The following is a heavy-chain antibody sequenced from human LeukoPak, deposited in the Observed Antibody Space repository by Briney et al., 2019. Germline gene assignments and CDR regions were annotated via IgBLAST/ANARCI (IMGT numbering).Heavy chain of an antibody. J-gene: IGHJ1*01. CDR1: DGSISGYY. D-gene: IGHD6-19*01. V-gene: IGHV4-4*07. CDR3: GIAVAGTVYFQH. Sequence: SETLSLTCTVSDGSISGYYWSWIRQPAGKGLEWIGRIYTSGSTNYNPSLKSRVTMSVDTSKNQFSLKLSSVTAADTAVYYCGIAVAGTVYFQHWGQGTLVTVSS. CDR2: IYTSGST.